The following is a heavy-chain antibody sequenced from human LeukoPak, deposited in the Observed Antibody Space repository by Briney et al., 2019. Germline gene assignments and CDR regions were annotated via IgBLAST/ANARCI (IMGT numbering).Heavy chain of an antibody. V-gene: IGHV3-53*01. J-gene: IGHJ6*02. CDR2: IYSGGST. CDR1: GFTVIRNY. CDR3: ARDMGEPVYGMDV. Sequence: PGGALRHSRAAPGFTVIRNYRNWVRQAPGRGLEGVCVIYSGGSTFSADSVKGRFTISRDNAKNTLVLQMNSLRAEDTGVYYCARDMGEPVYGMDVWGQGTTVTVSS. D-gene: IGHD1-26*01.